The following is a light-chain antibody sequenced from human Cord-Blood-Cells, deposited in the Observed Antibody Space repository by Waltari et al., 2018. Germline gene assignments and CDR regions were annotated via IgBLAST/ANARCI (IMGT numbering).Light chain of an antibody. CDR2: DVS. Sequence: QSALTQPRSVSGSPGQSVTISCTGTSSAVGGYNYVSWYQQHPGKAPKLMIYDVSKRPSGVPDRFSGSKSGNTASLTISGLQAEDEADYYCGSYAGSYSWVFGGGTKLTVL. CDR1: SSAVGGYNY. CDR3: GSYAGSYSWV. V-gene: IGLV2-11*01. J-gene: IGLJ3*02.